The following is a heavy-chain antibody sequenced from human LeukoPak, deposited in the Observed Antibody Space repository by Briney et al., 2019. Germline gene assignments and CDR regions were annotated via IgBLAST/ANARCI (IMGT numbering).Heavy chain of an antibody. J-gene: IGHJ3*02. CDR2: IYYSGST. CDR3: AREATGTGDSSGYYPQDASDI. CDR1: GGSISSYY. D-gene: IGHD3-22*01. Sequence: SETLSLTCTVSGGSISSYYWSWIRQPPGKGLEWIGYIYYSGSTNYNPSLKSRVTISVDTSKNQFSLKLSSVTAADTAVYYCAREATGTGDSSGYYPQDASDIWGQGTMVTVSS. V-gene: IGHV4-59*01.